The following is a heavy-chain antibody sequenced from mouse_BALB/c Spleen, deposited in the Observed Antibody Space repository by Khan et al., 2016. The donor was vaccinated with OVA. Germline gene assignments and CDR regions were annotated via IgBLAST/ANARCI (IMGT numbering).Heavy chain of an antibody. CDR2: INPSNGYT. D-gene: IGHD1-1*02. CDR1: GYTFTSYT. CDR3: VRDGDYQRNGGWFAY. V-gene: IGHV1-4*01. Sequence: QIQLVQSGAELTRPGASVKMSCKASGYTFTSYTIHWIKERPGQGLEWIGYINPSNGYTNYNQKFKDKATLTTDKSSTTAYLQLSSLTSDDSAVXNCVRDGDYQRNGGWFAYWGQGTLVTVSA. J-gene: IGHJ3*01.